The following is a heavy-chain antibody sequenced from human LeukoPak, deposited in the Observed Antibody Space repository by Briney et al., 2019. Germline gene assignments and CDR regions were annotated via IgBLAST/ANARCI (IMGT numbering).Heavy chain of an antibody. Sequence: PGGSLRLSCVASGFTFSTYAMNWVRQAPGKGLEWVSYLSSTGGTRYYAKSVQGRFTISRDDGKNSLYLQISSLRAEDTAVYYCARAARPKLRFLDFDYWGQGTLLTVSS. D-gene: IGHD3-3*01. J-gene: IGHJ4*02. CDR1: GFTFSTYA. V-gene: IGHV3-48*01. CDR3: ARAARPKLRFLDFDY. CDR2: LSSTGGTR.